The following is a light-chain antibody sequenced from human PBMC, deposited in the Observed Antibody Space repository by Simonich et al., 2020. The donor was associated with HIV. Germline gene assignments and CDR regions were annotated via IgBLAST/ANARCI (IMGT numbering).Light chain of an antibody. CDR1: NSGSKS. J-gene: IGLJ2*01. CDR3: QVWDSSSDHPHVV. Sequence: SYVLTQPPSVSVAPGKTARITCGGNNSGSKSVHWYQRKPGQAPVLGVYGDSDRPSWIPERCSGSNSGNTATLTISRVEAGDEADYYCQVWDSSSDHPHVVFGGGTKLTVL. V-gene: IGLV3-21*03. CDR2: GDS.